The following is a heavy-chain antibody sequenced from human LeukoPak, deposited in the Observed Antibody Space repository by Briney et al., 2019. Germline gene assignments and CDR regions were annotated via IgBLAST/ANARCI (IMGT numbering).Heavy chain of an antibody. J-gene: IGHJ6*02. CDR2: IIPLFGIV. Sequence: SVKVSCKASGGTFSSHTISWVRQAPEQGLEWMGRIIPLFGIVNYEQKFQDRVTITADKSTSTAYMEVSSLRSEDTAVYYCARIPSGDVDTAMVMYYHYGMDVWGQGTTVTVSS. V-gene: IGHV1-69*02. D-gene: IGHD5-18*01. CDR3: ARIPSGDVDTAMVMYYHYGMDV. CDR1: GGTFSSHT.